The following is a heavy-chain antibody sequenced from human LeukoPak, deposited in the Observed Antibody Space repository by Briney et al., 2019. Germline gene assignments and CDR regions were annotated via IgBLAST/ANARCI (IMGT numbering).Heavy chain of an antibody. V-gene: IGHV4-4*09. Sequence: SETLSLTCTVSGGPIDRYYWSWIRLPPGRGLEWIGYIYPSGGTHYNPSLLSRVSMSVDTSKNQFSLKVRSATAADTAVYFCARRIVAGATNSHWFDPWGQGTLVTVSS. CDR2: IYPSGGT. D-gene: IGHD2-21*01. CDR3: ARRIVAGATNSHWFDP. J-gene: IGHJ5*02. CDR1: GGPIDRYY.